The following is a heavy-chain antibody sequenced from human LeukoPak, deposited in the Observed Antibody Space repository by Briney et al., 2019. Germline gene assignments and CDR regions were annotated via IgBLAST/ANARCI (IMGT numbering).Heavy chain of an antibody. V-gene: IGHV1-2*02. J-gene: IGHJ4*02. D-gene: IGHD6-19*01. CDR2: INPNGGGT. Sequence: RASVKVSCKAAGYTFTGYYIHWVRQAPGQGIEWNGWINPNGGGTNYAQNFQGRVTMTRDTSISTAYMELSRLRCEDTAIYYCARENNSGWYRKAAFDYWGQGTLVTVTS. CDR1: GYTFTGYY. CDR3: ARENNSGWYRKAAFDY.